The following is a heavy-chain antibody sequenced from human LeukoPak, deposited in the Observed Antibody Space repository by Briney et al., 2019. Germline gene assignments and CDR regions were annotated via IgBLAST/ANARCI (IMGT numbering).Heavy chain of an antibody. J-gene: IGHJ4*02. CDR2: VRTTAEGAKYA. CDR3: ATDQLYAFDY. Sequence: GGSLRLSCATSGFSFTDYPMNWVRQAPGKGLEWISNVRTTAEGAKYAYYADSVKGRVTISRDDGKNTLYLHMNSLRDDDTAVYYCATDQLYAFDYWGQGILVSVST. D-gene: IGHD1-1*01. CDR1: GFSFTDYP. V-gene: IGHV3-48*02.